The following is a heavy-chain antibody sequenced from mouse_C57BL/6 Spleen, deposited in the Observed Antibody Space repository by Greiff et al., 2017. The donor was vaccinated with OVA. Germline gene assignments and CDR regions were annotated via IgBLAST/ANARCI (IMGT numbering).Heavy chain of an antibody. CDR3: ARRGIYDGYYSYYFDY. CDR1: GYTFTGYW. Sequence: VQLQQSGAELMKPGASVKLSCKATGYTFTGYWIEWVKQRPGHGLEWIGEILPGSGSTNYNEKFKGKATFTADTSSNTAYMQLSSLTTEDSAIYYCARRGIYDGYYSYYFDYWGQGTTLTVSS. J-gene: IGHJ2*01. CDR2: ILPGSGST. V-gene: IGHV1-9*01. D-gene: IGHD2-3*01.